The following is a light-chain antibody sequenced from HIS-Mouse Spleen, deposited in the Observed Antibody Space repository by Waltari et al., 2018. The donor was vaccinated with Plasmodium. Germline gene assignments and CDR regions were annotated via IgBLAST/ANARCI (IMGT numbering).Light chain of an antibody. CDR1: ALPKKY. J-gene: IGLJ3*02. CDR3: YSTDSSGNHRV. V-gene: IGLV3-10*01. Sequence: SYELTQPPSVSVSPGQTARITCSGDALPKKYAYWYQQKSGQAPVLVIYEDSKRPSRFPERFSGSISGTMATLTISGAQVEDEADYYCYSTDSSGNHRVFGGGTKLTVL. CDR2: EDS.